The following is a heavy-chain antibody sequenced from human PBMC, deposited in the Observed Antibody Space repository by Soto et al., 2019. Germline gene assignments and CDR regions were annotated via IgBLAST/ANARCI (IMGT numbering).Heavy chain of an antibody. V-gene: IGHV3-30*18. CDR1: GFTFSSYG. J-gene: IGHJ6*02. CDR2: ISYDGSNK. CDR3: AKDRGDIVVVPAATYYYYYGMDV. Sequence: QVQLVEPGGGVVQPGRSLRLSCAASGFTFSSYGMHWVRQAPGKGLEWVAVISYDGSNKYYADSVKGRFTISRDNSKNTLYLQMNSLRAEDTAVYYCAKDRGDIVVVPAATYYYYYGMDVWGQGTTVTVSS. D-gene: IGHD2-2*01.